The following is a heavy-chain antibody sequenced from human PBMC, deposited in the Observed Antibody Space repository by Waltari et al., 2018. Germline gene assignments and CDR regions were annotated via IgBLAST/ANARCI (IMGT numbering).Heavy chain of an antibody. V-gene: IGHV1-3*01. CDR3: ARDRYSSSWTPFQH. D-gene: IGHD6-13*01. CDR1: GYTFTSYA. Sequence: QVQLVQSGAEVKKPGASVKVSCKASGYTFTSYAMHWVRLAPGQRLEWTGWINAGNGNTKYSQKFQGRVTITRDTSASTAYMELSSLRSEDTAVYYCARDRYSSSWTPFQHWGQGTLVTVSS. J-gene: IGHJ1*01. CDR2: INAGNGNT.